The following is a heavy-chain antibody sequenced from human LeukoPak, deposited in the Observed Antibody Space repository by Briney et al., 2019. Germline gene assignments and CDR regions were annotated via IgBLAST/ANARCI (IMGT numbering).Heavy chain of an antibody. CDR2: ISYGGST. CDR3: ARERRGYYDSSSGYTDY. V-gene: IGHV4-59*01. CDR1: GDSIRNYY. Sequence: SETLSLTCTVSGDSIRNYYWSWIRQPPGKGLEWIGYISYGGSTHYNPSLKSRVTISLDTSKNQFSLKLSSVTAADTAVYYCARERRGYYDSSSGYTDYWGQGTLVTVSS. J-gene: IGHJ4*02. D-gene: IGHD3-22*01.